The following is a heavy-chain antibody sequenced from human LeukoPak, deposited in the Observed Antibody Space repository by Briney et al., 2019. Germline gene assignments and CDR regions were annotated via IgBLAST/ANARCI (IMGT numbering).Heavy chain of an antibody. V-gene: IGHV4-39*01. J-gene: IGHJ4*02. CDR3: ARSFSGYYDFWSGYRSLYY. Sequence: SETLSLTCSVSGDSVSRSDSYWDWIRQPPGKGLKWIGTIYYSGRTYYSPSLKSRVTMSVDPSNNQFSLTLRSVTAADTAVYYCARSFSGYYDFWSGYRSLYYWGQGTLVTVSS. CDR2: IYYSGRT. D-gene: IGHD3-3*01. CDR1: GDSVSRSDSY.